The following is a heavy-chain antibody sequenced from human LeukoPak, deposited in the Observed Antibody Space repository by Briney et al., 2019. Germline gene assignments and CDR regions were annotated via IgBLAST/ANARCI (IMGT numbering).Heavy chain of an antibody. V-gene: IGHV1-46*01. CDR2: INPSGGST. Sequence: ASVKVSCKASGYTFTGYYMHWVRQAPGQGLEWMGIINPSGGSTSYAQKFQGRVTMTRDTSTSTVYMELSSLRSEDTAVYYCARFIAVAGRSYYFDYWGQGTLVTVSS. CDR1: GYTFTGYY. J-gene: IGHJ4*02. D-gene: IGHD6-19*01. CDR3: ARFIAVAGRSYYFDY.